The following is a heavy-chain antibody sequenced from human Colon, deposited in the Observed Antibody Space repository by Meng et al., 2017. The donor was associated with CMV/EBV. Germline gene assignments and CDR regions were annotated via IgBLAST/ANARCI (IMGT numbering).Heavy chain of an antibody. CDR2: MNPYNGNT. CDR1: GYNFTGYY. V-gene: IGHV1-8*02. Sequence: QVQLVQSGAELKKPGASVKVSCKASGYNFTGYYIHWVRQAPGQGLEWMGYMNPYNGNTGYVQKFQGRVTMTRDTSISTAYMELSSLRSDDTAVYYCTRGQFFSDYWGQGTLVTVSS. J-gene: IGHJ4*02. CDR3: TRGQFFSDY. D-gene: IGHD6-19*01.